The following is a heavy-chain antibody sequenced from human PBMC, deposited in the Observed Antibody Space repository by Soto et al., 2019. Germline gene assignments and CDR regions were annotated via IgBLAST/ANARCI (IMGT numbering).Heavy chain of an antibody. J-gene: IGHJ4*02. V-gene: IGHV2-26*01. CDR2: IFSNDEK. D-gene: IGHD5-18*01. Sequence: QVTLKESGPVLVKPTETLTLTCTVSGFSLSNAGMGVSWIRQPPGKALEWLAHIFSNDEKTYNTSLKSRLTISKDTSKSQVVLIMTNMNPADTATYFCARIKERAYSPMDFWGQGALVTVSS. CDR3: ARIKERAYSPMDF. CDR1: GFSLSNAGMG.